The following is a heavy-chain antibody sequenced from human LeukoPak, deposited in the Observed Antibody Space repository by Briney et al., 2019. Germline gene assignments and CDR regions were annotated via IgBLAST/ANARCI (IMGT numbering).Heavy chain of an antibody. D-gene: IGHD6-19*01. CDR1: GFTFDDYG. CDR2: INWNGGST. J-gene: IGHJ4*02. CDR3: ARVTSSGWSSYFDY. Sequence: RPGGSLRLSCAASGFTFDDYGMRWVRQAPGKGREWDSGINWNGGSTVYADSVKGRFPISRDNAKTSLYLQMNSLRAEDTALYYCARVTSSGWSSYFDYWGQGTLVTVSS. V-gene: IGHV3-20*04.